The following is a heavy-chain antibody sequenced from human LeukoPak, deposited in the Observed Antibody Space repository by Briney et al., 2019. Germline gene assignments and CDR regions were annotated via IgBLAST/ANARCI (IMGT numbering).Heavy chain of an antibody. CDR3: ARHSSSNYNWFDP. Sequence: SETLSLTCTVSGGSISSYYWSWIRQPPGKGLEWIGYISYSGSTNYNSSLKSRLTISLDASKNHFSLNLSSLTAADTAVYYCARHSSSNYNWFDPWGQGTLVTVSS. CDR1: GGSISSYY. V-gene: IGHV4-59*08. CDR2: ISYSGST. J-gene: IGHJ5*02.